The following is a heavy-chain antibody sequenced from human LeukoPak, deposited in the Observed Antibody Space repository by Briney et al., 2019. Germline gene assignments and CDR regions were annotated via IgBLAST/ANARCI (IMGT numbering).Heavy chain of an antibody. Sequence: GGSLRLSCAASGFTFSSYAMSWVRQAPGKGLEWVSAISGSGGSTYYADSVKGRVTISRDNSKNTLYLQMNSLRAEDTAVYYCAKRPSIFRAFDIWGQGTMVTVSS. V-gene: IGHV3-23*01. D-gene: IGHD3-9*01. J-gene: IGHJ3*02. CDR2: ISGSGGST. CDR1: GFTFSSYA. CDR3: AKRPSIFRAFDI.